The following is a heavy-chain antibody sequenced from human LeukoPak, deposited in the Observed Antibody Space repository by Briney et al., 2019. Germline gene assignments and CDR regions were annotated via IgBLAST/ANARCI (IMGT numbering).Heavy chain of an antibody. J-gene: IGHJ3*02. D-gene: IGHD6-19*01. CDR3: ARGDSGWNLMAFDI. V-gene: IGHV4-59*01. CDR2: IYYSGGT. CDR1: GGSINYYY. Sequence: PSETLSLTCTVSGGSINYYYWMWIRQPPGKGLEWIGYIYYSGGTHYNPSLKSRVTMLVDTSKNQFSLKLTAVTAADTAVYYCARGDSGWNLMAFDIWGQGTMVTVSS.